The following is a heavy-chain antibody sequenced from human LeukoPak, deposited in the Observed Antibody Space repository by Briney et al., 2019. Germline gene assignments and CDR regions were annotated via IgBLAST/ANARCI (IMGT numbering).Heavy chain of an antibody. CDR1: GGSISSGDYY. CDR3: AKAVVRGAVFDY. CDR2: IYYSGST. Sequence: SQTLSLTCTVSGGSISSGDYYWSWIRQPPGKGLEWIGYIYYSGSTYYNPSLKSRVTISVDTSKNQFSLKLSSVTAADTAVYYCAKAVVRGAVFDYWGQGTLVTVSS. J-gene: IGHJ4*02. V-gene: IGHV4-30-4*01. D-gene: IGHD3-10*01.